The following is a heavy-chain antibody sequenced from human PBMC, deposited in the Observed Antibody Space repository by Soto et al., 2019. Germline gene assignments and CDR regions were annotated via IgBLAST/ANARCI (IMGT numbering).Heavy chain of an antibody. CDR1: GFTFSSYG. D-gene: IGHD3-22*01. V-gene: IGHV3-30*18. CDR3: AKDYYDSSGYYWAFDI. J-gene: IGHJ3*02. CDR2: ISYDGSNK. Sequence: PGGSLRLSCAASGFTFSSYGMHWVRQAPGKGLEWVAVISYDGSNKYYADSVKGRFTISRDNSKNTLYLQMNSLRAEDTAVYYCAKDYYDSSGYYWAFDIWGQGTMVTVSS.